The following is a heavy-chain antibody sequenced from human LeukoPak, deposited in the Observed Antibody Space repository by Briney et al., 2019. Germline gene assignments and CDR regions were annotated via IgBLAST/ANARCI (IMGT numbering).Heavy chain of an antibody. CDR1: GYTFTSYD. CDR2: INPNTGDT. V-gene: IGHV1-2*02. J-gene: IGHJ5*02. Sequence: ASVKVSCKASGYTFTSYDINWVRQATGQGLEWMGWINPNTGDTNYAQKFQGGVTMTRDTSINTAYIELTRLSSDDTAVYYCARAYGPSLNWFDPWGQGTLVTVSS. CDR3: ARAYGPSLNWFDP. D-gene: IGHD3-16*01.